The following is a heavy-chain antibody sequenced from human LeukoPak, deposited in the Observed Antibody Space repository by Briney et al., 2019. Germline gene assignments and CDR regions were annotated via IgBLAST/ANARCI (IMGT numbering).Heavy chain of an antibody. CDR2: IYYSGST. J-gene: IGHJ4*02. D-gene: IGHD5-18*01. CDR1: GGSISSYY. Sequence: PSETLSLTCTVSGGSISSYYWSWLRQPPGKGLEWIGYIYYSGSTNYNPSLKSRVTISVDTSKNQFSLKLSSVTAADTAVYYCARVAGGYSYGYAADYWGQGTLVTVSS. CDR3: ARVAGGYSYGYAADY. V-gene: IGHV4-59*01.